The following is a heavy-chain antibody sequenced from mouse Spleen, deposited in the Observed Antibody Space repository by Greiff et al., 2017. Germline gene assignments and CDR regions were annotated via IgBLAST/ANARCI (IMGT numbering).Heavy chain of an antibody. J-gene: IGHJ3*01. D-gene: IGHD1-2*01. CDR1: GFSLTSYG. V-gene: IGHV2-2*01. CDR3: ASITTATAY. CDR2: IWSGGST. Sequence: VKLMESGPGLVQPSQSLSITCTVSGFSLTSYGVHWVRQSPGKGLEWLGVIWSGGSTDYNAAFISRLSISKDNSKSQVFFKMNSLQADDTAIYYCASITTATAYWGQGTLVTVSA.